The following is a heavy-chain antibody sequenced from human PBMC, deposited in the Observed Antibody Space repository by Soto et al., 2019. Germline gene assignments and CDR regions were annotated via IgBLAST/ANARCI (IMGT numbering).Heavy chain of an antibody. Sequence: PSETLSLTCTVSGASISGFYWSWIRKSAGKGLEWIGRIYATGTTDYNPSLKSRVMMSVDTSKKQFSLKLRSVTAADTAVYYCVCDGTKTLRDWFDPWCQGISVTVSS. V-gene: IGHV4-4*07. CDR2: IYATGTT. D-gene: IGHD1-1*01. CDR3: VCDGTKTLRDWFDP. CDR1: GASISGFY. J-gene: IGHJ5*02.